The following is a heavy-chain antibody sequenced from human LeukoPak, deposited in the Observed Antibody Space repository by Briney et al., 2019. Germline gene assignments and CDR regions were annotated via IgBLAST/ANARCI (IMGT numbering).Heavy chain of an antibody. Sequence: GGSLRLSCAASGFTFSSYAMSWVRQAPGKGLEWVSAISGSGGSTYYADSVRGRFTISRDNSKNTLYLQMNSLRAEDTAVYYCAKDRARATVTTFDYWGQGTLVTVSS. CDR3: AKDRARATVTTFDY. V-gene: IGHV3-23*01. CDR1: GFTFSSYA. J-gene: IGHJ4*02. CDR2: ISGSGGST. D-gene: IGHD4-17*01.